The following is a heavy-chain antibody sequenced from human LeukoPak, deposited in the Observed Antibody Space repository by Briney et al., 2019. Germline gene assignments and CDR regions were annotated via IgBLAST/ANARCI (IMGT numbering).Heavy chain of an antibody. Sequence: EASVKVSCKASGYTFTDYYMHWAQQAPGKGLEWMGRVDPEDGETIYAEKFQGRVTITADTSTDTAYMELSSLRSEDTAVYYCATIFADLGFDYWGQGTLVTVSS. CDR2: VDPEDGET. CDR1: GYTFTDYY. J-gene: IGHJ4*02. CDR3: ATIFADLGFDY. V-gene: IGHV1-69-2*01. D-gene: IGHD3-3*01.